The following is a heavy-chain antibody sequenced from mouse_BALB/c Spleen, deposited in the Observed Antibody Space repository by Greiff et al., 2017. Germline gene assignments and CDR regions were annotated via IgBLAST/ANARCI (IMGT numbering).Heavy chain of an antibody. V-gene: IGHV5-12-1*01. CDR3: ARPVVARGSYYFDY. CDR2: ISSGGGST. J-gene: IGHJ2*01. D-gene: IGHD1-1*01. Sequence: DVQLVESGGGLVKPGGSLKLSCAASGFAFSSYDMSWVRQTPEKRLEWVAYISSGGGSTYYPDTVKGRFTISRDNAKNTLYLQMSSLKSEDTAMYYCARPVVARGSYYFDYWGQGTTLTVSS. CDR1: GFAFSSYD.